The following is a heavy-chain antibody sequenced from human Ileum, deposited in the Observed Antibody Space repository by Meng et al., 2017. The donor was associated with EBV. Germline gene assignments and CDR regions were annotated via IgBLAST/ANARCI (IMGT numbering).Heavy chain of an antibody. Sequence: QVQLVESGGGLVKPGGCLRLSCAVSGFNFSDYYMSWIRQAPGKGLEWISYISSSGGTIEYADSVKGRFTISRDNVNNSLYLQMNSLTAEDTAVYYCTRWGVGDYNKAAFGYWGQGTLGTVS. D-gene: IGHD4-11*01. CDR2: ISSSGGTI. J-gene: IGHJ4*02. CDR1: GFNFSDYY. CDR3: TRWGVGDYNKAAFGY. V-gene: IGHV3-11*01.